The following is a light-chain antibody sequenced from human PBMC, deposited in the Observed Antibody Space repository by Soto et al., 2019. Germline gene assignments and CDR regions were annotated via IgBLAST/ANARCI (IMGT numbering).Light chain of an antibody. V-gene: IGLV1-51*01. Sequence: QSVLTQPPSVSAAPGQRITISCSGSSSNIGNNYVSWYQQLPGTAPKLLIYDNNQRPSGIPDRFSGSKSGTSATLGITALQTGDEADYYCGTWDSSLSAGVFGGGTKLTVL. CDR1: SSNIGNNY. J-gene: IGLJ2*01. CDR2: DNN. CDR3: GTWDSSLSAGV.